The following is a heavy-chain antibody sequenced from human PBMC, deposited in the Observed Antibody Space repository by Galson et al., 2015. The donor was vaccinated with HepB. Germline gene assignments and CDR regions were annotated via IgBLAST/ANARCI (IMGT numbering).Heavy chain of an antibody. CDR1: GYTFTSYY. V-gene: IGHV1-46*01. CDR3: RALGVVVPAAMGGYYFDY. CDR2: INPSGGST. Sequence: SVKVSCKASGYTFTSYYMHWVRQAPGQGLEWMGIINPSGGSTSYAQKFQGRVTMTRDTSTSTVYMELSSLRSEDTAVYYCRALGVVVPAAMGGYYFDYWGQGTLVTVSS. D-gene: IGHD2-2*01. J-gene: IGHJ4*02.